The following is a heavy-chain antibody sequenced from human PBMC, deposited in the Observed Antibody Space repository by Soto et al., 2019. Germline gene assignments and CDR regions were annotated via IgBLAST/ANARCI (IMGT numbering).Heavy chain of an antibody. CDR1: GFTFSNYW. CDR2: INSDGSNI. CDR3: ARASIPGAY. V-gene: IGHV3-74*01. Sequence: EVQLVESGGGLVQPGGSLRLSCAASGFTFSNYWMHWVRQAPGKGLVWVSRINSDGSNIRYADSVKGRFTISRDNAKNTLYLQLNSLRAEDTSVYYCARASIPGAYWGQGTLVTVSS. J-gene: IGHJ4*02.